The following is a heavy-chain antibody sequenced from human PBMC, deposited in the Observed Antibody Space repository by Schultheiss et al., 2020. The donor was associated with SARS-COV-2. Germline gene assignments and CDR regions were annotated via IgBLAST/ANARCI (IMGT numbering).Heavy chain of an antibody. V-gene: IGHV4-59*08. CDR3: ARVCDSSGKGDDY. J-gene: IGHJ4*02. CDR2: IYYSGST. D-gene: IGHD3-22*01. Sequence: SETLSLTCTVSGGSISSYYWSWIRQPPGKGLEWIGYIYYSGSTNYNPSLKSRVTISVDRSKNQFSLKLSSVTAADTAVYYCARVCDSSGKGDDYWGQGTLVTVSS. CDR1: GGSISSYY.